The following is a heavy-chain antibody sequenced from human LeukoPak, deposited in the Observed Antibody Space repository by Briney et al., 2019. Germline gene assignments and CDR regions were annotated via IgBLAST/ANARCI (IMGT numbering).Heavy chain of an antibody. D-gene: IGHD5-18*01. J-gene: IGHJ5*02. CDR3: ARERGGYSNWFGP. CDR1: GGSFSGYY. Sequence: PSETLSLTCAVYGGSFSGYYWSWIRQPPGKGLEWIGEINHSGSTNYNPSLKSRVTISVDTSKNQFSLKLSSVTAADTAVYYCARERGGYSNWFGPWGQGTLVTVSS. CDR2: INHSGST. V-gene: IGHV4-34*01.